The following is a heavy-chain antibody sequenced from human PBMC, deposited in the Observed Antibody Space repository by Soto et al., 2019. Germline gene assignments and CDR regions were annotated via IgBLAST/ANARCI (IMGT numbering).Heavy chain of an antibody. CDR3: ARRNFDINGYSNAYDF. Sequence: RGESLKISCKGSGYSFTNYWIGWVRQMPGKGLEYMGTIFPGDSDTKYSPSFQGQVTISADKSISTAYLQWSSLKASDTAMYYCARRNFDINGYSNAYDFWGQGTMVTVSS. CDR1: GYSFTNYW. D-gene: IGHD2-15*01. J-gene: IGHJ3*01. CDR2: IFPGDSDT. V-gene: IGHV5-51*01.